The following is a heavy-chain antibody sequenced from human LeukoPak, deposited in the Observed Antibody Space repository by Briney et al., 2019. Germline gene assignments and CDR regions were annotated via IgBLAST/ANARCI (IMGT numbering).Heavy chain of an antibody. CDR2: ILPIFDMA. D-gene: IGHD5-24*01. CDR3: ARDGGWLQTQNHYYYHGMDV. V-gene: IGHV1-69*04. Sequence: WASVKVSCKASGGTFSTYAITWVRQAPGQGLEWMGRILPIFDMANYAQKFQGRVTITADTSTRTAYTELSSLRSDDTAVYYCARDGGWLQTQNHYYYHGMDVWGQGTTVTVSS. CDR1: GGTFSTYA. J-gene: IGHJ6*02.